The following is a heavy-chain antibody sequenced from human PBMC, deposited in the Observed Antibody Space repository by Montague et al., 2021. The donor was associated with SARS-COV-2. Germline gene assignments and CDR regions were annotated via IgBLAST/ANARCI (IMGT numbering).Heavy chain of an antibody. D-gene: IGHD1-26*01. V-gene: IGHV4-34*01. CDR1: GGSFSGFQ. J-gene: IGHJ5*02. CDR2: INQSGGT. Sequence: SETLSLTCALYGGSFSGFQWSWIRQSPGKGLEWIGEINQSGGTNYNVSLKSRLTMSLDTSKNQVSLKLSSVTAADTAIYYCARAGMVGAPNLFLDAWGPGILVTVSS. CDR3: ARAGMVGAPNLFLDA.